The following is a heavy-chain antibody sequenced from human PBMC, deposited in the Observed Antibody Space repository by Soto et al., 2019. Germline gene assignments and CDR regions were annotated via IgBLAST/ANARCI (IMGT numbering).Heavy chain of an antibody. Sequence: GASVKVSCKASGGTFSIYGTSWVRQAPGQGLEWMGGIIPIFGTANYAQKFQGRVTITADESTSTVYMELSSLRSEDTAVYYCARDMGFGLSDYWGQGTLVTVS. CDR3: ARDMGFGLSDY. J-gene: IGHJ4*02. CDR2: IIPIFGTA. CDR1: GGTFSIYG. V-gene: IGHV1-69*13. D-gene: IGHD3-10*01.